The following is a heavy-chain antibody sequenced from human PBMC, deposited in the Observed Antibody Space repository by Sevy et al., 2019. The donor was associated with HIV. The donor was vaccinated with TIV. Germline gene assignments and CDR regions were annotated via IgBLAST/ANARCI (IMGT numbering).Heavy chain of an antibody. J-gene: IGHJ2*01. Sequence: GGSLRLSCAASGFTFSDYYMSWIRQAPGKGLEWVSYISSSGSTIYYADSVKGRFTISRDNAKNSLYLQMNSLRAEDTAVYYCARDEVVVXXGXXXLWGRXTLVTVSS. CDR1: GFTFSDYY. CDR3: ARDEVVVXXGXXXL. CDR2: ISSSGSTI. V-gene: IGHV3-11*01. D-gene: IGHD2-15*01.